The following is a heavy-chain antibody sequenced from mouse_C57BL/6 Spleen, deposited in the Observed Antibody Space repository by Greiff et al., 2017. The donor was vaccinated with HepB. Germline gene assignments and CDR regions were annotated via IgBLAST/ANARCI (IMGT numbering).Heavy chain of an antibody. V-gene: IGHV1-59*01. D-gene: IGHD1-1*01. CDR3: ARDTTVVATELGYFDV. J-gene: IGHJ1*03. CDR2: IDPSDSYT. CDR1: GYTFTSYW. Sequence: VQLQQPGAELVRPGTSVKLSCKASGYTFTSYWMHWVKQRPGQGLEWIGVIDPSDSYTNYNQKFKGKATLTVDTSSSTAYMQLSSLTSEDSAVYYCARDTTVVATELGYFDVWGTGTTVTVSS.